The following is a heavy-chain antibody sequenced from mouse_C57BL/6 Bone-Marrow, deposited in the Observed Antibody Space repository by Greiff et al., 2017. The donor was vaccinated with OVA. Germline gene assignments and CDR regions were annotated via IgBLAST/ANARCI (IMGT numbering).Heavy chain of an antibody. J-gene: IGHJ3*01. Sequence: VQVVESGPGLVKPSQSLFLTCSITGFPITSGYYWIWIRQSPGKPLEWMGYITHSGETFYNPSLQSPISITRETSKNQFFLQLNSVTTEDTAMYYCAGDSLRGFAYWGQGTLVTVSA. CDR1: GFPITSGYY. CDR2: ITHSGET. V-gene: IGHV12-3*01. CDR3: AGDSLRGFAY.